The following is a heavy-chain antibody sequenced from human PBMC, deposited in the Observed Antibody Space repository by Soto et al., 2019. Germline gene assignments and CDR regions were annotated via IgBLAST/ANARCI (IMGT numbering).Heavy chain of an antibody. CDR2: IYYSGST. CDR1: GGSISSSSYY. J-gene: IGHJ4*02. CDR3: ARQGQTVRYFDWLFGDY. V-gene: IGHV4-39*01. Sequence: QLQLQESGPGLVKPSETLSLTCTVSGGSISSSSYYWGWIRQPPGKGLEWIGSIYYSGSTYYNPSLKSRVTIPVDTSKNKFSLKLRSVTAADTAVYYCARQGQTVRYFDWLFGDYWGQGPLVTVSS. D-gene: IGHD3-9*01.